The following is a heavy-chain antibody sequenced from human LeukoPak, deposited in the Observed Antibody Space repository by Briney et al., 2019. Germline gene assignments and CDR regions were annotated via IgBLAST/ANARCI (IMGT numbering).Heavy chain of an antibody. J-gene: IGHJ4*02. D-gene: IGHD3-22*01. CDR3: ARGMNYYDSSGYSATFDY. Sequence: SETLSLTCAVYGVSFSGYSWSWIRQPPGKGLEWIGEVNHGGSTNYNPSLKSRVTISVDTSKNQFSLKLSSVTAADTAVYNCARGMNYYDSSGYSATFDYWGQGTLVTVSS. CDR1: GVSFSGYS. CDR2: VNHGGST. V-gene: IGHV4-34*01.